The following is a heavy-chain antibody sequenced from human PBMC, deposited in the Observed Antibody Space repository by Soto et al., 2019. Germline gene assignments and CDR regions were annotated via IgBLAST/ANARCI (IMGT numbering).Heavy chain of an antibody. V-gene: IGHV3-23*01. J-gene: IGHJ6*02. CDR2: ISGSGGST. Sequence: GGSLRLSCAASGFTFSSYAMSWVRQAPGKGLEWVSAISGSGGSTYYADSVKGRFTISRDNSKNTLYLQMNSLRAEDTAVYYCAKPSMVRGVTDYYYYGMDVWGQGTTVTVSS. CDR1: GFTFSSYA. CDR3: AKPSMVRGVTDYYYYGMDV. D-gene: IGHD3-10*01.